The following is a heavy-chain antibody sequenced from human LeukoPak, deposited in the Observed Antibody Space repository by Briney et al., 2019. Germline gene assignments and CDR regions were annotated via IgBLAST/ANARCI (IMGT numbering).Heavy chain of an antibody. D-gene: IGHD6-6*01. Sequence: PVKVSCKASGGTFSSYAISWVRQAPGQGLEWMGGIIPIFGTANYAQKFQGRVTITADESTSTAYMELSSLRSEDTAVYYCASGTKYSSSFYQYFDYWGQGTLVTVSS. CDR3: ASGTKYSSSFYQYFDY. CDR2: IIPIFGTA. J-gene: IGHJ4*02. V-gene: IGHV1-69*13. CDR1: GGTFSSYA.